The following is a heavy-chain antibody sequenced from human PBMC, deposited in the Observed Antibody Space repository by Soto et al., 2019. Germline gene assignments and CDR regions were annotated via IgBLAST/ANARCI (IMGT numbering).Heavy chain of an antibody. CDR2: IYDSGST. CDR3: ARGWGFDACDI. D-gene: IGHD3-10*01. V-gene: IGHV4-59*01. J-gene: IGHJ3*02. Sequence: QVQLQESGPGLVKPSETLSLTCTVSGVSISSYYWSWIRQPPGKGLEWIGYIYDSGSTNYNPSLKSRVTISVNTSKNQFPLKLSSVTAADTAVYYCARGWGFDACDIWGQGTMVTVSS. CDR1: GVSISSYY.